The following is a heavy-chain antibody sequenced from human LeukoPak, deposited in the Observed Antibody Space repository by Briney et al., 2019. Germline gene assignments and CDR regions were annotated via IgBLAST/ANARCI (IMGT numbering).Heavy chain of an antibody. D-gene: IGHD1-7*01. CDR2: IYYSGST. Sequence: SETLSLTCTVSGGSISSSSYYWGWIRQPPGTGLEWIGSIYYSGSTYYNPSLKSRVTISVDTSKNQFSLKLSSVTAADTAVYYCARPVGGITGTTGDYWGQGTLVTVSS. CDR1: GGSISSSSYY. CDR3: ARPVGGITGTTGDY. V-gene: IGHV4-39*01. J-gene: IGHJ4*02.